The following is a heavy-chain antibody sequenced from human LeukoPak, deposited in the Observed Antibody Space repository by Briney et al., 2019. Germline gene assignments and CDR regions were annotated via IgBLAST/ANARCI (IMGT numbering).Heavy chain of an antibody. V-gene: IGHV1-69*06. CDR1: GGTFSSYA. J-gene: IGHJ5*02. Sequence: SVKVSCKASGGTFSSYAISWVRQAPGQGLEWMGGIIPIFGTANYAQKFQGRVTITADKSTSTAYMELSSLRSEDTAVYYCARVNDDGSGSYFSWGQGTLVTVSS. D-gene: IGHD3-10*01. CDR2: IIPIFGTA. CDR3: ARVNDDGSGSYFS.